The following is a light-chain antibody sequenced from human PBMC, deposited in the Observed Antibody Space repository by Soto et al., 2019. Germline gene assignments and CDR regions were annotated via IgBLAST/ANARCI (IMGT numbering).Light chain of an antibody. CDR1: QTVSSGY. CDR3: QQRSNWPRT. Sequence: EIVLTQSPGTLSLSPGDRATLSCRASQTVSSGYLAWYQQKPGQAPRLLIYGASSRATGIPDRFSGSGSGTDFSLTISRLEPADFAVYYCQQRSNWPRTFGQGTKVEIK. V-gene: IGKV3D-20*02. CDR2: GAS. J-gene: IGKJ1*01.